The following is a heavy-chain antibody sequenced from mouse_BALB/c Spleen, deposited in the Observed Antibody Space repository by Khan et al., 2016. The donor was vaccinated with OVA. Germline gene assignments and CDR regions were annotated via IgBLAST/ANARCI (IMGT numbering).Heavy chain of an antibody. J-gene: IGHJ4*01. Sequence: EVQLQESGPGLVKPSQSLSLTCTVTGYSITSDYAWNWIRQFPGNKLEWVGYISYSGSTTYNPSLKSRISITRDTSKDQSFLQLKSVTSEDTATYYCASELGRYYAMDYWGQGTSVTVSS. CDR3: ASELGRYYAMDY. CDR2: ISYSGST. V-gene: IGHV3-2*02. D-gene: IGHD4-1*01. CDR1: GYSITSDYA.